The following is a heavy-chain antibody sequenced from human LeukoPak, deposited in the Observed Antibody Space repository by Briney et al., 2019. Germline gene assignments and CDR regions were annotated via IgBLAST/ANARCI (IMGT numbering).Heavy chain of an antibody. V-gene: IGHV3-9*01. D-gene: IGHD3-16*01. CDR2: ISWNSGSI. CDR1: GFTFDDYA. J-gene: IGHJ4*02. CDR3: FGGGAPYDY. Sequence: GGSLRLSCAASGFTFDDYAMHWVRQAPGKGLEWVSGISWNSGSIGYADSVKGRFTISRDNAKNSLYLQMNSLRAEDTAVYYCFGGGAPYDYWGQGTLVTVSS.